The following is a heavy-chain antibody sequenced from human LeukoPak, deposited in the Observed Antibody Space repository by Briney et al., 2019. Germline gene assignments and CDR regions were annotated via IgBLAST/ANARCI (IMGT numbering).Heavy chain of an antibody. CDR2: IWYDGSNK. J-gene: IGHJ4*02. CDR1: GFTFSSYG. V-gene: IGHV3-33*03. D-gene: IGHD3-22*01. CDR3: AYDSSGYYYPDY. Sequence: GGSLRLSCAASGFTFSSYGMHWVRQAPGKGLEWVAVIWYDGSNKYYADSVKGRFTISRDNAKNSLYLQMNSLRAEDTAVYYCAYDSSGYYYPDYWGQGTLVTVSS.